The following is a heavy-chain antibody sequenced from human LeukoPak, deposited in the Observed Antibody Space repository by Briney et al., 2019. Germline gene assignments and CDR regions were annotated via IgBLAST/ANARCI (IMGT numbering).Heavy chain of an antibody. CDR1: GFTFDEFG. J-gene: IGHJ6*04. V-gene: IGHV3-20*04. Sequence: GGALRLSCEASGFTFDEFGMSWVRQASGKGLEWVSAINWKGDKTAYADSVKGRFTISRDNAKNALYLQMNSLRAEDTAVYYCAELGITMIGGVWGKGTTVTISS. D-gene: IGHD3-10*02. CDR3: AELGITMIGGV. CDR2: INWKGDKT.